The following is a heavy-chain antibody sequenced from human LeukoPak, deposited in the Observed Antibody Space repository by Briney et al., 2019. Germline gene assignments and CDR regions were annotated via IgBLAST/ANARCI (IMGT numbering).Heavy chain of an antibody. D-gene: IGHD6-19*01. CDR2: MSPGGGNI. J-gene: IGHJ4*02. CDR1: GFSFSDYH. Sequence: GGSLRLSCAASGFSFSDYHMNWIRQAPGKGLEWISYMSPGGGNIYFADSVKGRFTLSRDNAKHSLDLQMNSLTAEDTAVYYCSSGRDIAVAGPGGYFDYWGQGTLFTVSS. CDR3: SSGRDIAVAGPGGYFDY. V-gene: IGHV3-11*01.